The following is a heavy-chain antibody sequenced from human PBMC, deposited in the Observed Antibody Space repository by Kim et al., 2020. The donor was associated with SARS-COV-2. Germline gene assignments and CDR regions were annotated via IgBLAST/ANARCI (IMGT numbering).Heavy chain of an antibody. CDR3: ARDFGGPIAVAGEYYFDY. V-gene: IGHV5-51*01. D-gene: IGHD6-19*01. J-gene: IGHJ4*02. CDR2: IYPGDSDT. Sequence: GESLKISCKGSGYSFTSYWIGWVRQMPGKGLEWMGIIYPGDSDTRYSPSFQGQVTISADKSISTAYLQWSSLKASDTAMYYCARDFGGPIAVAGEYYFDYWGQGTLVTVSS. CDR1: GYSFTSYW.